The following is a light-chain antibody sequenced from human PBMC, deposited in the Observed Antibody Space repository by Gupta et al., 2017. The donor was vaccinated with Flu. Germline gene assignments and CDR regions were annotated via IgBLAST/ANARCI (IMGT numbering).Light chain of an antibody. CDR1: QSGLYSSTNKND. CDR2: WAS. CDR3: QQYDSTPGT. J-gene: IGKJ1*01. V-gene: IGKV4-1*01. Sequence: DIVTTQSPDSLPVSLGGRATINCKSRQSGLYSSTNKNDLAWYQQKPGRPSKLLIYWASTRESGVPDRFSGHGSGTDFTLDISRLQAEDVAVYFCQQYDSTPGTFGQGTKVEIK.